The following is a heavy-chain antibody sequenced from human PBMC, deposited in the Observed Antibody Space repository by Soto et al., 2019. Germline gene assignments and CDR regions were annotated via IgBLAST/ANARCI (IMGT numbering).Heavy chain of an antibody. D-gene: IGHD3-3*01. CDR2: IYWDDDK. V-gene: IGHV2-5*02. Sequence: QITLNESGPTQVKPRQTLTLTCTFSGFSLTTSGVGVGWIRQSPGKAPEWLALIYWDDDKRYSPSLKSRLTVTKDTSKNQEVLTMADLDTADTATYYCAHRVLRTVFGLVTTTAIYFDFWGQGTPVAVS. J-gene: IGHJ4*02. CDR3: AHRVLRTVFGLVTTTAIYFDF. CDR1: GFSLTTSGVG.